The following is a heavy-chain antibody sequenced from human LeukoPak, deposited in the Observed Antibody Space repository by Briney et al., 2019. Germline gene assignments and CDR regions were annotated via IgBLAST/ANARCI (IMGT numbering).Heavy chain of an antibody. CDR2: INHSGST. Sequence: SETLSLTCAVYGGSFSGYYWSWIRQPPGKGLEWIGEINHSGSTNYNPSLKSRVTISVDTSKNQFSLKLSSVTAADTAVYYCAREEITMVRGVIVLYYYGMDVWGQGTTVTVSS. V-gene: IGHV4-34*01. J-gene: IGHJ6*02. CDR1: GGSFSGYY. D-gene: IGHD3-10*01. CDR3: AREEITMVRGVIVLYYYGMDV.